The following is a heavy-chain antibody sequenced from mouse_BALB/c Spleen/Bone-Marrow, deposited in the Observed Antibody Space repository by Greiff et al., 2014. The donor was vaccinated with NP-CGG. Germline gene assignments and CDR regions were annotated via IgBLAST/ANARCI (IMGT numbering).Heavy chain of an antibody. CDR2: MFPRTGAT. J-gene: IGHJ4*01. CDR1: GYTFTSYW. CDR3: ARRDYDYDDYSMDY. V-gene: IGHV1S132*01. D-gene: IGHD2-4*01. Sequence: QVHVKQSGAELVKPGASVKLSCRTSGYTFTSYWIQWVKQRPGQGLGWIGEMFPRTGATYYNERFRGRATLTIDTSSSTAYMQLSGLTSEDSAVYFCARRDYDYDDYSMDYWGQGTSVTVSS.